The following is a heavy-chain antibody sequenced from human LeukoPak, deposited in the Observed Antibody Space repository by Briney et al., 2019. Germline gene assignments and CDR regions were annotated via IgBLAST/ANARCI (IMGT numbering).Heavy chain of an antibody. D-gene: IGHD2-2*01. V-gene: IGHV3-30*02. CDR2: IRYDGTDK. CDR3: SRDRHCIGSTCYGL. J-gene: IGHJ4*02. Sequence: PGGSLRLSCAASGFTFSNYNMHWVRQAPGKGLEWVAFIRYDGTDKYYADSVKGRFTISRDNSKNTLYLQMNSLRAEDTAVYYCSRDRHCIGSTCYGLWGQGTRVTVSS. CDR1: GFTFSNYN.